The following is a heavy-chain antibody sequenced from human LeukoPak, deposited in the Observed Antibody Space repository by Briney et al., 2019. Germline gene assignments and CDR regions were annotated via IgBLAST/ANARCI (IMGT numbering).Heavy chain of an antibody. CDR2: IYYSGNT. CDR3: ARGHDYFDY. J-gene: IGHJ4*02. V-gene: IGHV4-30-4*08. Sequence: PSQTLSLTCTVSGDFISSGDYYWSWIRQPPGKGLEWIGYIYYSGNTYYNPSLQSRVTISVDTSKNQFSLNLSSVTAADTAVFYCARGHDYFDYWGQGTLVTVSS. CDR1: GDFISSGDYY.